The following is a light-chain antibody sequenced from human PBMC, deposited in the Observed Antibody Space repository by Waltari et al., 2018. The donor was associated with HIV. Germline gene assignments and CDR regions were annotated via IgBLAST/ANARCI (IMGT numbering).Light chain of an antibody. J-gene: IGLJ2*01. CDR2: RNN. V-gene: IGLV1-47*01. CDR3: AAWTDSLTAVV. Sequence: QSVLTQPPSASGTPGQRVTISCSGSSSNIGSYYVYWYQQLPGTAPKLPIYRNNQRPSGVPARFSGSKSGTSASLAINGLRSEDEADYYCAAWTDSLTAVVFGGGTKLSVL. CDR1: SSNIGSYY.